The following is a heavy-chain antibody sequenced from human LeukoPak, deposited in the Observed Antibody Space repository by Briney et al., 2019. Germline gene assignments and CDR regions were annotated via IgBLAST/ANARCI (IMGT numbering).Heavy chain of an antibody. V-gene: IGHV3-53*01. Sequence: GGSLRLSCAASGFTFSRYWMSWVRQAPGKGLEWVSFIYSDNTHYSDSVKGRFTISRDNSKNTLYLQMNSLRAEDTAVYYCARRAGAYSHPYDYWGQGTLVTVSS. CDR2: IYSDNT. D-gene: IGHD4/OR15-4a*01. J-gene: IGHJ4*02. CDR3: ARRAGAYSHPYDY. CDR1: GFTFSRYW.